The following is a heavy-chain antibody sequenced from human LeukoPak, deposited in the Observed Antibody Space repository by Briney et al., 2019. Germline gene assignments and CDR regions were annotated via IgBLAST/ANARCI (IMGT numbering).Heavy chain of an antibody. V-gene: IGHV4-34*01. Sequence: SETLSLTCAVYGGSFSGYYWSWIRQPPGKGLEWIGEINHSGSTNYNPSLKSRITISVDTSKNQFSLKLSSVTAADTAVYYCASANTHYWGQGTLITVSS. CDR2: INHSGST. CDR3: ASANTHY. D-gene: IGHD4/OR15-4a*01. J-gene: IGHJ4*02. CDR1: GGSFSGYY.